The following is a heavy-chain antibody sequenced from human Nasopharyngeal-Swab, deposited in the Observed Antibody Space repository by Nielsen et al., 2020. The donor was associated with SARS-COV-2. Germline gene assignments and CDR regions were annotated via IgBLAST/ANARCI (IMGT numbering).Heavy chain of an antibody. CDR2: ISGSGGST. V-gene: IGHV3-23*01. D-gene: IGHD1-26*01. Sequence: GESLKISCAASGFTFRNYAMTWARQAPGKGLEWVSGISGSGGSTYYADSVKGRFTISRDNSKNTLYLQMNSLRGEDTAVYYCAKGDLKWVQHKYAMDVWGQGTTVTVSS. J-gene: IGHJ6*02. CDR1: GFTFRNYA. CDR3: AKGDLKWVQHKYAMDV.